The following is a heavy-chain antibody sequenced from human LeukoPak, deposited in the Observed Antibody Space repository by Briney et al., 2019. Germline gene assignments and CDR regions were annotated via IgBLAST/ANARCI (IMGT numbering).Heavy chain of an antibody. CDR3: ARDGYPAAADY. Sequence: GGSLRLSCAASGFTFSSSWMSWVRQAPGKGLEWVANMNQDGSEKYYVDPVKGRFTISRDNAQNSLYLQMHSLRAEDTAVYYCARDGYPAAADYWGQGTLVTVSS. CDR2: MNQDGSEK. CDR1: GFTFSSSW. V-gene: IGHV3-7*01. J-gene: IGHJ4*02. D-gene: IGHD6-13*01.